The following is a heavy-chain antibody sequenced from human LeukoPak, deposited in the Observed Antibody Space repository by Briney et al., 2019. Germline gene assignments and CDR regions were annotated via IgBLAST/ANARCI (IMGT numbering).Heavy chain of an antibody. J-gene: IGHJ4*02. CDR3: ARDEPSPDSTDLDY. D-gene: IGHD2/OR15-2a*01. CDR1: GGSISSGGYY. Sequence: SETLSLTCTVSGGSISSGGYYWSWIRQPPGKGLEWIGNIYHSGSTYYNPSLKSRVTISADRSRNQFSLKLSSMSAADTAVYYCARDEPSPDSTDLDYWGQGTLVTVSS. V-gene: IGHV4-30-2*01. CDR2: IYHSGST.